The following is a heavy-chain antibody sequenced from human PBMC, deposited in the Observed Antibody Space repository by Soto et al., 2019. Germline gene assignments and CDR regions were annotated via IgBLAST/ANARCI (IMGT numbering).Heavy chain of an antibody. D-gene: IGHD1-1*01. CDR3: ASGRDGYNSAGDY. CDR2: IIPIFGTA. Sequence: QVQLVQSGAEVKKPGSSVKVSCKASGGTFSSYAISWVRQAPGQGLEWMGGIIPIFGTANYEQKFQGSVTITADESTITAYMALSSLRSEDTAVYYCASGRDGYNSAGDYWGQGTLVTVSS. V-gene: IGHV1-69*01. CDR1: GGTFSSYA. J-gene: IGHJ4*02.